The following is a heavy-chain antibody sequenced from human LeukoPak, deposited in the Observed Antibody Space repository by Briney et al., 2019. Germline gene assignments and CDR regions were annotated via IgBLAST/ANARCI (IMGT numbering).Heavy chain of an antibody. CDR3: ARDGHGFV. D-gene: IGHD3/OR15-3a*01. J-gene: IGHJ6*02. CDR1: GFTFSSYA. Sequence: GGSLRLSCAASGFTFSSYAMSWVRQAPGKGLEWVSVIYSGGSTYYADSVKGRFTISRDNSKNTLYLQMNSLRAEDTAVYYCARDGHGFVWGQGTTVTVSS. CDR2: IYSGGST. V-gene: IGHV3-66*01.